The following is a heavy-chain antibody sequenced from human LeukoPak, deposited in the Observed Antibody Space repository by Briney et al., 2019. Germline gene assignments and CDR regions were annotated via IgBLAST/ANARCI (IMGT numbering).Heavy chain of an antibody. V-gene: IGHV4-39*07. D-gene: IGHD3-22*01. CDR2: IYYSGST. CDR3: ARGITIIVVHAFDI. CDR1: GGSISSSSYY. Sequence: SETLSLTCTVSGGSISSSSYYWGWIRQPPGTGLEWIGSIYYSGSTYYNPSLQGRVTISVDTSKNQFSLKLSSVTAADTAVYYCARGITIIVVHAFDIWGQGTMVTVSS. J-gene: IGHJ3*02.